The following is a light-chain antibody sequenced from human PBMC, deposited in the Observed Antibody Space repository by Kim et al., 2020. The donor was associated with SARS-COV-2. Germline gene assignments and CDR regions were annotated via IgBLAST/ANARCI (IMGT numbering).Light chain of an antibody. CDR1: QNINIW. V-gene: IGKV1-5*03. CDR3: QQYNLDAS. Sequence: LSASVGDSVTITCRASQNINIWLAWYQQKPGKVPKLLISRASTLENGVPSRFSGSGSVTEFTLTINSLQPDDFATYYCQQYNLDASFGQGTKLEI. CDR2: RAS. J-gene: IGKJ2*01.